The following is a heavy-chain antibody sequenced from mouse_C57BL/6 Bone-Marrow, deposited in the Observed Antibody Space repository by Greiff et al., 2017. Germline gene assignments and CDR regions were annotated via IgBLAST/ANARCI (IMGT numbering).Heavy chain of an antibody. D-gene: IGHD2-13*01. CDR3: ASDGDSYAMDY. CDR2: IHPTSGST. CDR1: GYTFTSYW. J-gene: IGHJ4*01. V-gene: IGHV1-64*01. Sequence: QVQLQQPGAELVKPGASVKLSCKASGYTFTSYWMHWVKQRPGQGLEWIGMIHPTSGSTNYNEKFKSKATLTVDTSSSTAYMQLSSLTSEDAAVYYCASDGDSYAMDYWGQGTSVTVSS.